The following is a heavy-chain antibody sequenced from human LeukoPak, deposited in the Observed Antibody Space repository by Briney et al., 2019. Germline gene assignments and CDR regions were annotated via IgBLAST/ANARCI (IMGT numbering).Heavy chain of an antibody. V-gene: IGHV3-23*01. Sequence: GGSLRLSCAVSGITLSNYGMSWVRQAPGKGLEWVSAISGSGGSTYYADSVKGRFTISRDNSKNTLYLQMNSLRAEDTAVYYCATWELLLSWGQGTLVTVSS. CDR2: ISGSGGST. J-gene: IGHJ4*02. D-gene: IGHD1-26*01. CDR3: ATWELLLS. CDR1: GITLSNYG.